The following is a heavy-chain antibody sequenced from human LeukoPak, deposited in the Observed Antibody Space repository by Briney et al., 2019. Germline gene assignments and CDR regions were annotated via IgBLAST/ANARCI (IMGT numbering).Heavy chain of an antibody. CDR3: ARDAQWLVPDCYYYYLDV. Sequence: GGSLRLSCEGSGFTFSRYNMNWFRQAPGKGLERVSSISGRSSYIFYADSVKGRFTISRDNAKNSLYLQMNSLRAEDTAVDYCARDAQWLVPDCYYYYLDVWGKGTPVTVSS. J-gene: IGHJ6*03. D-gene: IGHD6-19*01. CDR2: ISGRSSYI. CDR1: GFTFSRYN. V-gene: IGHV3-21*01.